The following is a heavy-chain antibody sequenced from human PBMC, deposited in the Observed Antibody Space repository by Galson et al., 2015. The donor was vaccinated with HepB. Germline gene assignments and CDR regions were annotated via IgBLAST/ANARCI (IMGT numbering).Heavy chain of an antibody. V-gene: IGHV1-2*06. CDR3: ARSMSVAGYVYLGC. Sequence: SVKVSCKASGYTFTGYFIHWIRQAPGQGLEWMGLINPNSGATNYAQKFQGRVSVTRDTSTSTAYMEVSSLRPDDTAIYYCARSMSVAGYVYLGCWGPGALVTASS. CDR1: GYTFTGYF. CDR2: INPNSGAT. D-gene: IGHD6-19*01. J-gene: IGHJ4*02.